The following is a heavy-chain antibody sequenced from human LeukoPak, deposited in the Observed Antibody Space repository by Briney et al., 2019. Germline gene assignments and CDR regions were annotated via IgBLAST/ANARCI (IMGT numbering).Heavy chain of an antibody. J-gene: IGHJ4*02. V-gene: IGHV3-30*02. CDR1: GFTFSSYG. CDR2: IRYDGSNK. Sequence: GGSLRLSCAASGFTFSSYGMHWVRQAPGKGLEWVAFIRYDGSNKYYADSVKGRFTISRDNSKNTLYLQMNSLRAEDTAVYYCAKDRPAYYDFWSGYYNDYWGQGTLVTVSS. CDR3: AKDRPAYYDFWSGYYNDY. D-gene: IGHD3-3*01.